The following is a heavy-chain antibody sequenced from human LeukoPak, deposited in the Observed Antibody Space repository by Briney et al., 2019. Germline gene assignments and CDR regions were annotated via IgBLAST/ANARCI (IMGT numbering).Heavy chain of an antibody. J-gene: IGHJ4*02. V-gene: IGHV3-15*01. Sequence: GGSLRLSCAASGFTFSNAWMSWVRQAPGKGLEWVGRIRSKTDGGTTDYAAPVKGRFTISRDDSKNTLYLQMNSLKTEDTAVYYCTTDPVEWLVLTVYWGQGTLVTVSS. CDR1: GFTFSNAW. CDR3: TTDPVEWLVLTVY. CDR2: IRSKTDGGTT. D-gene: IGHD6-19*01.